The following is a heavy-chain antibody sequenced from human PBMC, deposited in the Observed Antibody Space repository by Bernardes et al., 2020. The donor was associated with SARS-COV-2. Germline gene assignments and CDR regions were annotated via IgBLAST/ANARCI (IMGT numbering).Heavy chain of an antibody. CDR3: ARGVGLLWFGELLPHGLYYYGMDV. D-gene: IGHD3-10*01. CDR1: GGSISSYY. CDR2: IYYSGST. V-gene: IGHV4-59*01. J-gene: IGHJ6*02. Sequence: SETLSLTCTVSGGSISSYYWSWIRQPPGKGLEWIGYIYYSGSTNYNPSLKSRVTISVDTSKNQFSLKLSSVTAADTAVYYCARGVGLLWFGELLPHGLYYYGMDVWGQGTTVTVSS.